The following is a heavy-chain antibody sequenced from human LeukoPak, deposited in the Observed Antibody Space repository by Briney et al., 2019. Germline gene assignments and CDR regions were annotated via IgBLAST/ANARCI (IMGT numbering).Heavy chain of an antibody. Sequence: GGSLRLSCAASGFTFSSYWMSWVRQAPGKGLEWVANIRQNGNEKYYVDSVKGRFTISRDNAKNSLYLQMNSLRAEDTAVYYCVRDDDRPDNGLDYWGQGTLVTVSS. V-gene: IGHV3-7*01. D-gene: IGHD3-22*01. CDR3: VRDDDRPDNGLDY. CDR2: IRQNGNEK. CDR1: GFTFSSYW. J-gene: IGHJ4*02.